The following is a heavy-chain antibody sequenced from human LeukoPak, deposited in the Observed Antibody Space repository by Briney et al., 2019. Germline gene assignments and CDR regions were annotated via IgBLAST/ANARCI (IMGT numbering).Heavy chain of an antibody. CDR2: IDTAGDT. CDR1: GFTFSSYD. V-gene: IGHV3-13*01. CDR3: ARAPYGDNGYTAEVADY. Sequence: PGGSLRLSCAASGFTFSSYDMHWVRQATGKGLEWVSAIDTAGDTYYPGSVKGRFTISRENAKNSLYLQMNSLRAEDTAVYYCARAPYGDNGYTAEVADYWGQGTLVTVSS. D-gene: IGHD3-16*01. J-gene: IGHJ4*02.